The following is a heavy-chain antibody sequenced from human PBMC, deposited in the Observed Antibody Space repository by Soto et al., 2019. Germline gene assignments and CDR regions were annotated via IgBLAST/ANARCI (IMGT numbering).Heavy chain of an antibody. CDR3: AKDAVAVACTRGWYFDL. Sequence: GGSLRLSCAASGFTFSSYAMSWVRQAPGKGLEWVSAISGSGGSTYYADSVKGRFTISRDNSKNTLYLQMNSLRAEDTAVYYCAKDAVAVACTRGWYFDLWGRGTLVTVSS. CDR2: ISGSGGST. CDR1: GFTFSSYA. J-gene: IGHJ2*01. V-gene: IGHV3-23*01. D-gene: IGHD6-19*01.